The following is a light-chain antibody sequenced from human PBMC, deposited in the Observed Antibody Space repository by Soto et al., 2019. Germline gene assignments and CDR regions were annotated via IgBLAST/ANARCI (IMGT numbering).Light chain of an antibody. V-gene: IGKV1-5*03. CDR1: QSINSC. CDR2: KAF. Sequence: DIQMTQSPSTLSASVGDRVTITCRATQSINSCLAWYQQKPGEAPKLLISKAFTLESGVPSRFSGSGSGTAFTLIISSLQPDDLATYYCQQYDTYPWTFGQGTKVEVK. J-gene: IGKJ1*01. CDR3: QQYDTYPWT.